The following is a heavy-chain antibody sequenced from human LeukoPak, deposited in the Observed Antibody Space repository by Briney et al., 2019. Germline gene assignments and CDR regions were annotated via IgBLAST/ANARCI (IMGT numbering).Heavy chain of an antibody. V-gene: IGHV3-21*01. J-gene: IGHJ4*02. Sequence: GGSLRLSCAASGFTFSSYSMNWVRQAPGKVLEWVSSISSSSSYIYYADSVKGRFTISRDNAKNSLYPQMNSLRAEDTAVYYCARGSSLYSSSPSWGQGTLVTVSS. CDR3: ARGSSLYSSSPS. D-gene: IGHD6-13*01. CDR1: GFTFSSYS. CDR2: ISSSSSYI.